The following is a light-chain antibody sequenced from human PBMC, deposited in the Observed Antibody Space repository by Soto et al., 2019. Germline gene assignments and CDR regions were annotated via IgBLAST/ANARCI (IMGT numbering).Light chain of an antibody. CDR1: QIVISNY. CDR3: QQYGSSHPTT. V-gene: IGKV3-20*01. Sequence: EIVLTQSPGTLSLSPGERATLSCRASQIVISNYLAWYQQKPGQAPRLLIYGASYRATGIPDRFSGSGSGTDFTLTISRLEPEDFAVYYCQQYGSSHPTTFGQGTRLEIK. CDR2: GAS. J-gene: IGKJ5*01.